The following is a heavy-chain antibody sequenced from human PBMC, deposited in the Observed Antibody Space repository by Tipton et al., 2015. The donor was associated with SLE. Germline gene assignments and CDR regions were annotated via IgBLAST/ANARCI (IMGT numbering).Heavy chain of an antibody. J-gene: IGHJ4*02. V-gene: IGHV4-39*07. CDR3: ATLDASGSYPFDY. Sequence: TLSLTCIVSGDSISSTGYYWGWIRQPPGKGLEWVGTVYYTGNTFYNPSLKSRVTISVDTSKNQFSLKLSSVTAADTAVYYCATLDASGSYPFDYWGQGTLVTVSS. D-gene: IGHD3-10*01. CDR1: GDSISSTGYY. CDR2: VYYTGNT.